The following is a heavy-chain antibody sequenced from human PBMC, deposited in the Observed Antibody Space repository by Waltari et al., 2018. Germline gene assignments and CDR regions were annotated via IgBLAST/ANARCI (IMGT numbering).Heavy chain of an antibody. J-gene: IGHJ5*02. CDR1: GGSFGGCY. CDR2: VTHTGKT. V-gene: IGHV4-34*01. CDR3: GRERQLELGRTGVFDP. D-gene: IGHD1-1*01. Sequence: QVRLDQWGAGLLKPSETLSLTCAAYGGSFGGCYWRWIRRSPEKGLEWIGEVTHTGKTNYNPSLRGRITMSVDTSKNQFSLKMTSVTAADTAVYYCGRERQLELGRTGVFDPWSRGTPVTVSS.